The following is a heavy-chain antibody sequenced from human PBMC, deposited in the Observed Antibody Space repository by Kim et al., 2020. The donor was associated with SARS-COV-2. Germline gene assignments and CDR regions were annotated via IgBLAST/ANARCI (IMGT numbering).Heavy chain of an antibody. J-gene: IGHJ2*01. CDR2: IYYSGST. CDR3: ARLVEVYAIRNFDL. Sequence: SETLSLTCTVSGGSISSYYWSWIRQPPGKGLEWIGYIYYSGSTNYNPSLKSRVTISVDTSNNQFSLKLSSVTAADTAVYYCARLVEVYAIRNFDLWGRGTLVTVSS. D-gene: IGHD2-8*01. V-gene: IGHV4-59*08. CDR1: GGSISSYY.